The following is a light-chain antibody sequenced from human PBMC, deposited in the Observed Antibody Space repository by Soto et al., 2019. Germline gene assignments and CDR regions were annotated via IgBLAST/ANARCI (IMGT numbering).Light chain of an antibody. V-gene: IGKV3-15*01. Sequence: EIVMTQSPATLSVSPGETATLSCRASQGVSTNLAWYQQKVGQTPRLIVYGASTRATGVPPRFSGSGSGTEFTLTISSLQSEDVAVYFCQQYNDWPPILSFGPGTKVDFK. CDR1: QGVSTN. J-gene: IGKJ3*01. CDR2: GAS. CDR3: QQYNDWPPILS.